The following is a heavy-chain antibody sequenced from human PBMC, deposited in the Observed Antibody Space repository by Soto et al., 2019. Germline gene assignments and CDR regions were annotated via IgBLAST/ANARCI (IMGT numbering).Heavy chain of an antibody. CDR3: ARGAGGYYYMDV. D-gene: IGHD3-10*01. J-gene: IGHJ6*03. Sequence: EVQLVESGGGLGQPGGSLRLSCAASGFTFSSYWMHWVRQAPGKGLVWVSRVYTDGSRTSYADSVKGRFTISRDNAENTLYLQMNSLRAEDTAVYYCARGAGGYYYMDVWGNGTTVTVSS. CDR1: GFTFSSYW. V-gene: IGHV3-74*01. CDR2: VYTDGSRT.